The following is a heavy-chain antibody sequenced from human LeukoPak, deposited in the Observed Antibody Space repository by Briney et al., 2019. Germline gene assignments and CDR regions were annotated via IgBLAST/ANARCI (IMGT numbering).Heavy chain of an antibody. CDR3: ARRRRIAVAGRSGDAFHI. CDR2: IYDSGST. D-gene: IGHD6-19*01. CDR1: GGSISSYY. V-gene: IGHV4-59*08. Sequence: SSETLSLICSVSGGSISSYYWSWIRQRPGKGLEWIGYIYDSGSTNYNPSLKSRVTMLVDMSKTQFSLKLSSVTAADTAVYYCARRRRIAVAGRSGDAFHIWGQGTMVTISS. J-gene: IGHJ3*02.